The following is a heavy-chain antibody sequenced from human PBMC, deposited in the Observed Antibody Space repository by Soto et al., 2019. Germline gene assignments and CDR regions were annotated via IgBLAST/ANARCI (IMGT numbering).Heavy chain of an antibody. D-gene: IGHD2-2*01. CDR2: ISAYNGNT. Sequence: ASVKVSCKASGYTFTSYGISWVRQAPGQGLEWMGWISAYNGNTNYAQKLQGRVTMTTDTSTSTAYMELRSLRSDDTAVYYCARGAVLVPAAPGSYYYGMDVWGQGTTVTVSS. CDR1: GYTFTSYG. V-gene: IGHV1-18*01. J-gene: IGHJ6*02. CDR3: ARGAVLVPAAPGSYYYGMDV.